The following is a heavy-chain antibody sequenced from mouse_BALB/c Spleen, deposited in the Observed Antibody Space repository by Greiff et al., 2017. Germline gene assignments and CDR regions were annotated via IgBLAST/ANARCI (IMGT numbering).Heavy chain of an antibody. CDR3: ARREDYAWFAY. J-gene: IGHJ3*01. CDR2: IYPGDGST. CDR1: GYTFTDYY. Sequence: QVQLQQSGAELARPGASVKLSCKASGYTFTDYYINWVKQRPGQGLEWIGWIYPGDGSTKYNEKFKGKATLTADKSSSTAYMQLSSLTSENSAVYFCARREDYAWFAYWGQGTLVTVSA. D-gene: IGHD2-4*01. V-gene: IGHV1S56*01.